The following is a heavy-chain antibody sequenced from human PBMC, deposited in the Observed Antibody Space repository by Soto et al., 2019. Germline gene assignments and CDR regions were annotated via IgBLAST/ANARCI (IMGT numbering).Heavy chain of an antibody. CDR3: ARDPGYCTNGVCPIFDF. D-gene: IGHD2-8*01. CDR1: GDSVTNYF. J-gene: IGHJ4*02. Sequence: SETLPLTCTVSGDSVTNYFWSWMRQPPGKGLEWIGHMYHGGRTNYSPSLKSRVTMSLDSSKNQFSLNLSSVTAAATAVYFCARDPGYCTNGVCPIFDFWGQGVLVTVSS. CDR2: MYHGGRT. V-gene: IGHV4-59*02.